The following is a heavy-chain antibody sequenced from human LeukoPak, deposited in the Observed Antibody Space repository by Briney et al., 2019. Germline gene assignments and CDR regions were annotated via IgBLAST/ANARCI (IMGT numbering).Heavy chain of an antibody. CDR1: GGSISSGDYS. V-gene: IGHV4-30-2*01. CDR3: ATGLWFGELIGY. CDR2: IYHSGST. D-gene: IGHD3-10*01. J-gene: IGHJ4*02. Sequence: PSETLSLTCAVSGGSISSGDYSWSWIRQPPGKGLEWIGYIYHSGSTYYNPSLKSRVTISVDRSKNQFSLKLSSVTAADTAVYYCATGLWFGELIGYWGQGTLVTVSS.